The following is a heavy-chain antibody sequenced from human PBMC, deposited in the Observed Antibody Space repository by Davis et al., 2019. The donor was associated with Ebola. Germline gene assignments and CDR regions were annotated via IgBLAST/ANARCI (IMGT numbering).Heavy chain of an antibody. V-gene: IGHV1-3*01. D-gene: IGHD1-14*01. Sequence: AASVKVSCKASGYTFTSYAMHWVRQAPGQRLEWMGWISADSGNTKYAQNFQGRVTVTTDTSTSTAYMELRSLRSDDTAMYYCARENLAGSNDYWGQGTLVTVSS. CDR1: GYTFTSYA. J-gene: IGHJ4*02. CDR2: ISADSGNT. CDR3: ARENLAGSNDY.